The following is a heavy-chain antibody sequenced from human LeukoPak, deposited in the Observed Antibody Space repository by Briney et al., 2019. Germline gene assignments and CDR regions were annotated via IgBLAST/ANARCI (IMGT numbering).Heavy chain of an antibody. CDR2: ISGSGGST. CDR3: AKDTSVVGEDDYYYMDV. J-gene: IGHJ6*03. V-gene: IGHV3-23*01. Sequence: GGSLRLSCAASGFTFSSYAMSWVRQAPGKGLEWVSAISGSGGSTYYADSVRGRFTISRDNSKNTLYLQMNSLRAEDTAVYYCAKDTSVVGEDDYYYMDVWGKGTTVTVSS. CDR1: GFTFSSYA. D-gene: IGHD3-16*01.